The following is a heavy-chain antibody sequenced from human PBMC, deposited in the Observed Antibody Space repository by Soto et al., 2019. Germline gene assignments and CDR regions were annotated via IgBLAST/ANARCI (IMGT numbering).Heavy chain of an antibody. Sequence: RYTVAEGSSEGRGGCWSRIRQSPGKGLEWIGSIYYSGSTYYNPSLKSRVAMSVDTSKNQFSLKLRSVSAADTAVYYCASQRPSAVTQAYFDDSGQPSLVTVSS. V-gene: IGHV4-39*01. J-gene: IGHJ4*02. D-gene: IGHD4-17*01. CDR3: ASQRPSAVTQAYFDD. CDR2: IYYSGST. CDR1: EGSSEGRGGC.